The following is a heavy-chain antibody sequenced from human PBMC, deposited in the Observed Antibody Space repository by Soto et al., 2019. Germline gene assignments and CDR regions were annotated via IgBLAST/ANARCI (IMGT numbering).Heavy chain of an antibody. CDR1: GGSISSSNW. CDR2: IYHSGST. CDR3: AREGLMVREKVGYFGL. D-gene: IGHD3-10*01. J-gene: IGHJ2*01. Sequence: QVQLQESGPGLVKPSGTLSLTCAVSGGSISSSNWWSWVRQPPGKGLEWIGEIYHSGSTNYNPSLKSRVTISVDRSTSRCSLRLSSVTAADTAVYYCAREGLMVREKVGYFGLWGRGTLVTVS. V-gene: IGHV4-4*02.